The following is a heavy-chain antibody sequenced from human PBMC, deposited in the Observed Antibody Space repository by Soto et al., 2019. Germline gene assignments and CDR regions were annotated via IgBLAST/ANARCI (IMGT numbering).Heavy chain of an antibody. CDR1: GDTFTNFD. J-gene: IGHJ5*02. CDR3: ARYIYGQGFKA. V-gene: IGHV1-8*01. D-gene: IGHD3-3*02. Sequence: QVQLVQPGAEVRKPGASVKVSCKASGDTFTNFDFNWVRQPTGQGLEWIGWMRANSGDTGHAQKFQGRVSTTRDTSMSTAYMELSSLRAEDTAVYYCARYIYGQGFKAWGQGTLVFVSS. CDR2: MRANSGDT.